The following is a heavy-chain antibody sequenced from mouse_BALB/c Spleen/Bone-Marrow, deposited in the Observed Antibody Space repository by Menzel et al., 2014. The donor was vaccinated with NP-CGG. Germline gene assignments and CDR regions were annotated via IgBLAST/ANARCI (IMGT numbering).Heavy chain of an antibody. CDR1: GFTFSSFG. V-gene: IGHV5-17*02. CDR2: ISRGSSTI. J-gene: IGHJ4*01. D-gene: IGHD2-1*01. Sequence: EVKLMEFGGGLVQPGGSRKLSCAASGFTFSSFGMHWVRQAPAKGLEWVAYISRGSSTIYYADAVKGRFTISREKPKDTLFLQMTSLRSEDTAMYYCARGRAIYYGNLYAMDYWGQGTSVTVSS. CDR3: ARGRAIYYGNLYAMDY.